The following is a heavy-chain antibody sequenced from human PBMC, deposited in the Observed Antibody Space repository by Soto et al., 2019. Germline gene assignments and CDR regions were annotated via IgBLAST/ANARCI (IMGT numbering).Heavy chain of an antibody. CDR3: TTESTAYYYYMDV. CDR1: GFTFSNAW. CDR2: IKSKTDGGTT. Sequence: GGSLRLSCAASGFTFSNAWMSWVRQAPGKGLEWVGRIKSKTDGGTTDYAAPVKGRFTISRDDSKNTLYLQMNSLKTEDTAVYYCTTESTAYYYYMDVWGKGTTVTVSS. J-gene: IGHJ6*03. V-gene: IGHV3-15*01. D-gene: IGHD2-2*01.